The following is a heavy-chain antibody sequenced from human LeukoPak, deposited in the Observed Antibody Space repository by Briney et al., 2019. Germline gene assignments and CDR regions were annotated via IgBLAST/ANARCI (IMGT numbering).Heavy chain of an antibody. CDR1: GLTFSSYG. D-gene: IGHD2-15*01. Sequence: PGGSLRLSCAASGLTFSSYGMHWVRQAPGKGLEWVAVISYGGSNKFYADSVKGRFTISRGNSKNTLYLQMNSLRAEDTAVYYCAKDVGMIGYCSGGSCYAIDYWGQGTLVTVSS. CDR3: AKDVGMIGYCSGGSCYAIDY. CDR2: ISYGGSNK. J-gene: IGHJ4*02. V-gene: IGHV3-30*18.